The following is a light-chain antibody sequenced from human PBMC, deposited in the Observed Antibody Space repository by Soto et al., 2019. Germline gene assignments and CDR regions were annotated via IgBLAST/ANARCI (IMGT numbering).Light chain of an antibody. CDR2: GAS. J-gene: IGKJ3*01. Sequence: ELVLTQSPGTLPLPPGEIATLSCRASQSVSSSYLAWYQQRPGQAPRLLLFGASYRATGIPDRFSGSGSGTDFTLTISRLEPEDFAVYYCQQYSSSPPEFTFGPGTRVDSK. CDR1: QSVSSSY. V-gene: IGKV3-20*01. CDR3: QQYSSSPPEFT.